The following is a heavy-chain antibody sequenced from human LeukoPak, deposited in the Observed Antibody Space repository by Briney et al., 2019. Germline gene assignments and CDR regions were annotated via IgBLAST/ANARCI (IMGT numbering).Heavy chain of an antibody. CDR2: INANSGGT. J-gene: IGHJ4*02. V-gene: IGHV1-2*02. CDR3: AREYYDILTGYSFDY. CDR1: GYTFTGYY. D-gene: IGHD3-9*01. Sequence: ASEKVSRKASGYTFTGYYMHWVRQVPGQGLEWMGWINANSGGTNYAQKFQGRVTMTRDTSISTAYMELSRLRSDDTAVYYCAREYYDILTGYSFDYWGQGTLVTVSS.